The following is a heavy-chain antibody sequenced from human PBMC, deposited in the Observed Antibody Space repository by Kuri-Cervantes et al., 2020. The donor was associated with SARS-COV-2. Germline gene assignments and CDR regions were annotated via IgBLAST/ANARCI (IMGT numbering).Heavy chain of an antibody. CDR3: ARLNDCGGY. CDR1: GYTFTSYG. J-gene: IGHJ4*02. V-gene: IGHV1-69*13. Sequence: SVKVSCKASGYTFTSYGISWVRQAPGQGLEWMVGIIPIFGTANYAQKFQGRVTITADESTSTAYMELVSLRSEDTAVYYCARLNDCGGYWGQGTLVTVSS. CDR2: IIPIFGTA. D-gene: IGHD2-21*02.